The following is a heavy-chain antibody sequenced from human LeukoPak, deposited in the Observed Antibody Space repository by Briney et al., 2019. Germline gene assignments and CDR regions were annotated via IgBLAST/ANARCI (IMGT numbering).Heavy chain of an antibody. V-gene: IGHV3-13*01. CDR2: IGTAGDT. Sequence: GGSLRLSCAASGFTFSSYDMHWVRRATGKGLEWVSAIGTAGDTYYPGSVKGRFTISRENAKNSLYLQMNSLRAGDTAVYYCARGGRDFWSGYYGLYYFDYWGQGTLVTVSS. J-gene: IGHJ4*02. CDR3: ARGGRDFWSGYYGLYYFDY. CDR1: GFTFSSYD. D-gene: IGHD3-3*01.